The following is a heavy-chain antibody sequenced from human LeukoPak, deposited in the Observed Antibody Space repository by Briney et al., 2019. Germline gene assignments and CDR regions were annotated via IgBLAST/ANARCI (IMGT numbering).Heavy chain of an antibody. CDR3: ARDHSGWYYYGMDV. CDR1: GFTFSSYA. V-gene: IGHV3-30-3*01. D-gene: IGHD6-19*01. J-gene: IGHJ6*02. Sequence: GGSLRLSCAASGFTFSSYAMHWVRQAPGKGLEWVAVISYDGSNKYYADSVKGRFTISRDNSKNTLYLQTNSLRAEDTAVYYCARDHSGWYYYGMDVWGQGTTVTVSS. CDR2: ISYDGSNK.